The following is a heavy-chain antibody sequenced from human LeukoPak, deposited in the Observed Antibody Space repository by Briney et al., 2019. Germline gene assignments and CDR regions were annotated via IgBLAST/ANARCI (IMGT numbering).Heavy chain of an antibody. CDR3: ARSYGYADY. J-gene: IGHJ4*02. Sequence: SETLSLTCTVSGGSISSSTYYGAWIRQSPGKGLEWIGEINHSGSTNYNPSLKSRVTISVDTSKNQFSLKLSSVTAADTAVYYCARSYGYADYWGQGTLVTVSS. V-gene: IGHV4-39*07. D-gene: IGHD5-18*01. CDR2: INHSGST. CDR1: GGSISSSTYY.